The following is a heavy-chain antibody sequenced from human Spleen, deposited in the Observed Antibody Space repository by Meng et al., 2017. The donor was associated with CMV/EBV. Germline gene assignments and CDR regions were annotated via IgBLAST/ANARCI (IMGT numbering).Heavy chain of an antibody. CDR3: ARELGQRGGAFDY. CDR1: GFTFSGFA. J-gene: IGHJ4*02. V-gene: IGHV3-30-3*01. D-gene: IGHD3-10*01. Sequence: GGSLRLSCAGSGFTFSGFAMHWVRQAPGKGLEWVALISYAGSSKYYADSVKGRFIISRDNSKNTLYLQMNSLRAEDTAVYYCARELGQRGGAFDYWGQGTLVTVSS. CDR2: ISYAGSSK.